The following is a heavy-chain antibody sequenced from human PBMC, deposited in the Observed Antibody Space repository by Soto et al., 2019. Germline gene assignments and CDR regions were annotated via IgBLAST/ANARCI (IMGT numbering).Heavy chain of an antibody. J-gene: IGHJ5*01. D-gene: IGHD1-26*01. V-gene: IGHV3-7*01. CDR3: ARDRVRATTSWCDS. CDR2: IKEDGSEK. CDR1: GFTFNNYW. Sequence: EVQLVESGGGLVQPGGSLRLSCAASGFTFNNYWMSWVRQAPGKGLEWVANIKEDGSEKYYVASVKGRFTISRDNAKNSVFMQRPSLRAEDTAVYFCARDRVRATTSWCDSWGQGALVTVSS.